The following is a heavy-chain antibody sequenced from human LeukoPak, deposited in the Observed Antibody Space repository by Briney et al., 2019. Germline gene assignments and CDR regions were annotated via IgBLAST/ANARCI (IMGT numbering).Heavy chain of an antibody. CDR1: GFTFSFYV. Sequence: GGSLRLSCAASGFTFSFYVMSWVRQAPGKGLEWVSTISGSGNSTYYADSVKGRFTISRDNSKNTLYLQMNSLRAEDTAVYYCARASDPWLQLTWGQGTLVTVSS. D-gene: IGHD5-24*01. CDR3: ARASDPWLQLT. V-gene: IGHV3-23*01. J-gene: IGHJ5*02. CDR2: ISGSGNST.